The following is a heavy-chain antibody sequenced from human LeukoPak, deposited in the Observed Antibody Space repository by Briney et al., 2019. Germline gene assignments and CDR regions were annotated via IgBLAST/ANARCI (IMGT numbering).Heavy chain of an antibody. CDR3: ARGISIAVASTAREESYYYYYMDV. CDR1: GGSFSGYY. Sequence: SETLSLTCAVYGGSFSGYYWSWIRQPPGKGLEWIGEINHSGSTNYNPSLKSRVTISVDTSKNQFSLKLSSVTAADTAVYYCARGISIAVASTAREESYYYYYMDVWGKGTTVTVSS. J-gene: IGHJ6*03. CDR2: INHSGST. D-gene: IGHD6-19*01. V-gene: IGHV4-34*01.